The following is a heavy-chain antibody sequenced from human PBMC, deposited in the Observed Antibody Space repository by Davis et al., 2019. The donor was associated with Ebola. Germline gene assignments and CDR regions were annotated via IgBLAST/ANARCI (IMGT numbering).Heavy chain of an antibody. V-gene: IGHV3-23*01. CDR1: GFTFSIYA. CDR2: ISGGGGST. J-gene: IGHJ4*02. CDR3: ARGRYGSGDY. Sequence: GGSLRLSCAASGFTFSIYAMTWVRRAPGKGLECVSGISGGGGSTYYADAVKGRFTISRDNSKNTLYLQMNSLRAEDTAVYYCARGRYGSGDYWGQGTLVTVSS. D-gene: IGHD5-18*01.